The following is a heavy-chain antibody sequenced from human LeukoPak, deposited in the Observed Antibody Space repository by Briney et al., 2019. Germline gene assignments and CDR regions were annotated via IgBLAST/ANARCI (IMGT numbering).Heavy chain of an antibody. V-gene: IGHV1-69*01. CDR3: ATGYYYYYYMDV. Sequence: GASVKVSCKASGGTFSSYAISWVRQAPGHGLEWMGGVIPIFGTAEYAQKFQGRVTISADESTSAAYMELSSRRSEDTAVYYCATGYYYYYYMDVWGKGTTVTVSS. CDR2: VIPIFGTA. CDR1: GGTFSSYA. J-gene: IGHJ6*03.